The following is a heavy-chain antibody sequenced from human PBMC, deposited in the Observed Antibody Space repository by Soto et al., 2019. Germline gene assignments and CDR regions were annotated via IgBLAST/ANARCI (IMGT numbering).Heavy chain of an antibody. CDR2: IYYSGST. J-gene: IGHJ4*02. CDR1: GGSISSYY. V-gene: IGHV4-59*01. Sequence: SETLSLTCTVSGGSISSYYWSWIRQPPGKGLEWIGYIYYSGSTNYNPSLKSRVTISVDTSKNQFSLKLSSLTAADTAVYYCARVPYCGGDCYRYFDYWGQGTLVTVSS. D-gene: IGHD2-21*02. CDR3: ARVPYCGGDCYRYFDY.